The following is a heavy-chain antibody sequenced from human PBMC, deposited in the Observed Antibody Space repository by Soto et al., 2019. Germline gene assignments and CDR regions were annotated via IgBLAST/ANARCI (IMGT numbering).Heavy chain of an antibody. Sequence: SGTLSLTCAVSGGSISSDFWWTWVRQPPGKGLEWIGNIHYNGNTKYNPSLKSRVTMSLDTSKNQFSLRLISVTAADTAKYFCAREGNLGRWLQPLDFWGQGTLVTVSS. CDR3: AREGNLGRWLQPLDF. V-gene: IGHV4-59*01. J-gene: IGHJ4*02. CDR1: GGSISSDF. D-gene: IGHD5-12*01. CDR2: IHYNGNT.